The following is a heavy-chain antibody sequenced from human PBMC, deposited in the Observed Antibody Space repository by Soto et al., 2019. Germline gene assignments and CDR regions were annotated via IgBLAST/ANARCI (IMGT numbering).Heavy chain of an antibody. Sequence: GGSLRLSCAASGFTFSSYGMHWVRQAPGKGLEWVAVISCDGSNKYYADSVKGRFTISRDNSKNTLYLQMNSLRAEDTAVYYCAKDRGAAMVKYYFDYWGQGTLVTVSS. CDR1: GFTFSSYG. V-gene: IGHV3-30*18. CDR3: AKDRGAAMVKYYFDY. J-gene: IGHJ4*02. D-gene: IGHD5-18*01. CDR2: ISCDGSNK.